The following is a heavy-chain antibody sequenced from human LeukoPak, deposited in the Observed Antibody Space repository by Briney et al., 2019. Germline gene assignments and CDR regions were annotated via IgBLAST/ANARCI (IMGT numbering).Heavy chain of an antibody. CDR1: GFTFSSYD. CDR2: IGTAGDT. J-gene: IGHJ3*02. Sequence: GGSLRLSCAASGFTFSSYDMHWVRQATGKGLEWVSAIGTAGDTYYPGSVKGRFTISRENAKNSLYLQMNSLRAGDTAVYYCARDSGSYGEYAFDIWGQGTMVTVSS. V-gene: IGHV3-13*01. CDR3: ARDSGSYGEYAFDI. D-gene: IGHD1-26*01.